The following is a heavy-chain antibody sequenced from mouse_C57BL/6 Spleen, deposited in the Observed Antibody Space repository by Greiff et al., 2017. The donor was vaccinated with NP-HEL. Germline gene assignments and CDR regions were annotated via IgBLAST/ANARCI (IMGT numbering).Heavy chain of an antibody. Sequence: VQLQQPGAELVKPGASVKLSCKASGYTFTSYWMHWVKQRPGRGLEWIGRIDPNSGGTKYNEKFKSKATLTVDKPSSTAYMQLSSLTSEDSAVYYCARGGALYYGSSYPYAMDYWGQGTSVTVSS. D-gene: IGHD1-1*01. CDR1: GYTFTSYW. J-gene: IGHJ4*01. CDR2: IDPNSGGT. V-gene: IGHV1-72*01. CDR3: ARGGALYYGSSYPYAMDY.